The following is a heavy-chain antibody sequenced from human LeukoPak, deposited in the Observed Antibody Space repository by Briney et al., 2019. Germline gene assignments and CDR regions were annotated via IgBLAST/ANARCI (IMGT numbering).Heavy chain of an antibody. CDR1: GGSISSYY. D-gene: IGHD6-13*01. Sequence: SETLSLTXTVSGGSISSYYWSWIRQPPGKGLEWIGYIYYSGSTNYNPSLKSRVTISVDTSKNQFSLKLSSVTAADTAVYYCARFSSWQNWFDPWGQGTLVTVSS. CDR2: IYYSGST. V-gene: IGHV4-59*01. J-gene: IGHJ5*02. CDR3: ARFSSWQNWFDP.